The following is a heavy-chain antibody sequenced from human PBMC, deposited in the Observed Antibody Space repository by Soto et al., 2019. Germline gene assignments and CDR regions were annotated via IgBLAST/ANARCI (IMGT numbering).Heavy chain of an antibody. Sequence: QITLKEPGPTLVKPTETLTLTCSFSGFSLTASAVGVGWIRQPPGKALEWLALIYSDADKRSSPSLKNRVTITKDTSKNHVVLTLTNIDPVDTGTYYCAHSLSNFRFFDYWGQGILVTVSS. D-gene: IGHD4-4*01. CDR2: IYSDADK. J-gene: IGHJ4*02. CDR3: AHSLSNFRFFDY. V-gene: IGHV2-5*02. CDR1: GFSLTASAVG.